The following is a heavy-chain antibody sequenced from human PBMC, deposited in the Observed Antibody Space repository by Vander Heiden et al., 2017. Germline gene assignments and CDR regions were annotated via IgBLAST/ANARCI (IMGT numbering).Heavy chain of an antibody. CDR1: GGSISSSSYY. V-gene: IGHV4-39*01. D-gene: IGHD6-13*01. CDR2: IYYSGST. Sequence: QLQLQESGPGLVKPSETLSLTCTVPGGSISSSSYYWGWIRQPPGKGLEWIGSIYYSGSTYYNPSLKSRVTISVDTSKSQFSLKLSSVTAADTAVYYCAGRGIAAAGKAFDPWGQGTLVTVSS. J-gene: IGHJ5*02. CDR3: AGRGIAAAGKAFDP.